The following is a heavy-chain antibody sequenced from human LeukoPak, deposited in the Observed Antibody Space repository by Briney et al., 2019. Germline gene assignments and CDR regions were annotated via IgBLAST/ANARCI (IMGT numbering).Heavy chain of an antibody. Sequence: GGSLRLSCVASGFAFSTYTMNWVRQAPGKGLEWVSSISSGRNYIYYADSVKGRFTISRDNAKNSLYLQMNSLRAEDTAVYFCARGSNSGHPDCWGQGTLVTVSS. CDR3: ARGSNSGHPDC. CDR1: GFAFSTYT. V-gene: IGHV3-21*01. CDR2: ISSGRNYI. J-gene: IGHJ4*02. D-gene: IGHD6-19*01.